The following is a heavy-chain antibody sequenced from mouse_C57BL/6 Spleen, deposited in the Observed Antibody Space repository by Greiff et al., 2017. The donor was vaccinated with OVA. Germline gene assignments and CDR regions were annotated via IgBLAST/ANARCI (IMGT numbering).Heavy chain of an antibody. CDR3: GDYYGSSYGYFDV. D-gene: IGHD1-1*01. CDR2: IDPANGNT. CDR1: GFNIKNTY. V-gene: IGHV14-3*01. J-gene: IGHJ1*03. Sequence: VQLQQSVAELVRPGASVKLSCTASGFNIKNTYMHWVKQRPEQGLEWIGRIDPANGNTKYAPKFQGKATITADTPSNTAYLQLSSLTSEDTAIYYCGDYYGSSYGYFDVWGTGTTVTVSS.